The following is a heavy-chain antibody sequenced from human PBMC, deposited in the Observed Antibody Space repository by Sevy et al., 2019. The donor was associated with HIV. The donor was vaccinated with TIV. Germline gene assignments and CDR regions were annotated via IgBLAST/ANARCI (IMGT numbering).Heavy chain of an antibody. D-gene: IGHD5-18*01. CDR2: IYYTGST. J-gene: IGHJ4*02. Sequence: SETLSLTCTVSGVSISSYYWSWIRQPPGKGLEWIGYIYYTGSTNYNPSLKSRVTILVDTSKNQFSLKLSSVTAADTAVYYCAREMRDTASFDYWGQGTLVTVSS. V-gene: IGHV4-59*01. CDR3: AREMRDTASFDY. CDR1: GVSISSYY.